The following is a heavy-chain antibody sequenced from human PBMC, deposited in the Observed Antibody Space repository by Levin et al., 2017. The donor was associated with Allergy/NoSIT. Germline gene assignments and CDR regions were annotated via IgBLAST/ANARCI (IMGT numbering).Heavy chain of an antibody. D-gene: IGHD6-19*01. CDR2: IYDTVTT. Sequence: SETLSLTCTVSGGSVSGDDYYWDWIRQSPGKGLEWIGNIYDTVTTYYNPSLKSRVTISVDTSKNQFSLKLNSVTAADTAVYYCAGPFLDSGGWVGLSYDYGMDVWGQGTTVIVSS. CDR3: AGPFLDSGGWVGLSYDYGMDV. CDR1: GGSVSGDDYY. J-gene: IGHJ6*02. V-gene: IGHV4-39*01.